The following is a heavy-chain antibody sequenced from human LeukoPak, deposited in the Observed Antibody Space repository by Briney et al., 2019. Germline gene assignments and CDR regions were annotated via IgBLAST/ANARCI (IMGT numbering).Heavy chain of an antibody. Sequence: PSETLSLTCAVYGGSFSGYYWSWIRQPPGKGLEWIGEINHSGSTNYNPSLKSRVTISVDTSKNQFSLKLSSVTAADTAVYYCARRRWLQFDYWGQGTQVTVSS. D-gene: IGHD5-24*01. V-gene: IGHV4-34*01. CDR3: ARRRWLQFDY. CDR2: INHSGST. CDR1: GGSFSGYY. J-gene: IGHJ4*02.